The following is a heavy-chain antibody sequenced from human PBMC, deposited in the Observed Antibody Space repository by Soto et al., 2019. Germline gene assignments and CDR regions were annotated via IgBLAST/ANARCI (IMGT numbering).Heavy chain of an antibody. CDR2: ISGSGGST. J-gene: IGHJ2*01. D-gene: IGHD2-15*01. CDR3: AKRAGCSGGSCKTGHFDL. CDR1: GFTFSSYA. Sequence: EVQLLESGGGLVQPGGSLRLSCAASGFTFSSYAMSWVRQAPGKGLEWVSAISGSGGSTYYADSVKGRFTISRDNSKNTLYLQMNSLRAEDTAVYYCAKRAGCSGGSCKTGHFDLWGRGTLVTVSS. V-gene: IGHV3-23*01.